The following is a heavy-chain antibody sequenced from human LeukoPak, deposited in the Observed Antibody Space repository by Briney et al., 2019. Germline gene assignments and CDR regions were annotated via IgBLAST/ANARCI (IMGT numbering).Heavy chain of an antibody. CDR3: ARDPSAVALGTYG. J-gene: IGHJ4*02. CDR2: IYSGGST. Sequence: GGSLRLPCAASGVTVGNNYMIWVRQAPGKGLECVSRIYSGGSTNYAESVKGRFTISRDSSKNTWFLQLNSLRAEDTAVYYCARDPSAVALGTYGWGQGTLVTVSS. V-gene: IGHV3-66*01. D-gene: IGHD6-13*01. CDR1: GVTVGNNY.